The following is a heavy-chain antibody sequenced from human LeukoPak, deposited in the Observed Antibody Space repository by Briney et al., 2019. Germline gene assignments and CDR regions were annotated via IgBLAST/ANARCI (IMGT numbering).Heavy chain of an antibody. CDR3: ARDFRPVVGAAGTFDY. V-gene: IGHV3-30-3*01. D-gene: IGHD6-13*01. Sequence: PGGSLRLSCAASGFTFVNYGFHWVRQAPVKALEWVAFISYNGNQKYGDSVKGRFTISRDNSKNTLYLQMNGLRPEDTAVYYCARDFRPVVGAAGTFDYWGQGTLVTVSS. CDR2: ISYNGNQ. CDR1: GFTFVNYG. J-gene: IGHJ4*02.